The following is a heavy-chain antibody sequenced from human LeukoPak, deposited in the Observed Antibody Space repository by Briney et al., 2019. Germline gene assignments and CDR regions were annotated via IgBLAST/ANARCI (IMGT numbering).Heavy chain of an antibody. CDR3: ARELISSRAAFDT. Sequence: TSETLSLTCAVYGGSLNDYLWSWIRQPPGQGPEWIGEVGHSGTTNYNPSLKSRVTISVDTSKNQFSLKLTSVTAADTAVYYCARELISSRAAFDTWGQGTVVTVSS. J-gene: IGHJ3*02. V-gene: IGHV4-34*01. D-gene: IGHD3-10*01. CDR1: GGSLNDYL. CDR2: VGHSGTT.